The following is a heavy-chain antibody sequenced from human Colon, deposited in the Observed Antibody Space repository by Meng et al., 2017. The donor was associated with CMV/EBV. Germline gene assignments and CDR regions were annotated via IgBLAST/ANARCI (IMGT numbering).Heavy chain of an antibody. D-gene: IGHD3-3*01. J-gene: IGHJ4*02. CDR2: ISSDGGSS. CDR1: GFNFNTYP. Sequence: GESLKISCAASGFNFNTYPLHWVRQAPGKGLEWVALISSDGGSSSYADSVKGRFTLSRDSSKNTVYLQMNSLRRDDTGVYFCARYRNFAISSGFSYWGQGTLVTVSS. CDR3: ARYRNFAISSGFSY. V-gene: IGHV3-30-3*01.